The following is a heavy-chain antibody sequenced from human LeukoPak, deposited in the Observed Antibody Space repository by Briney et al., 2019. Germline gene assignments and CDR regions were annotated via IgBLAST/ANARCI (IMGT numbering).Heavy chain of an antibody. D-gene: IGHD3-10*01. CDR3: AKDRYGSGSYPNWFDP. V-gene: IGHV3-23*01. CDR1: GFTSSSYA. Sequence: GGSLRLSCAASGFTSSSYAMSWVRQAPGKGLEWVSAISGSGGSTYYADSVKGRFTISRDNSKNTLYLQMNSLRAEDTAVYYCAKDRYGSGSYPNWFDPWGQGTLVTVSS. CDR2: ISGSGGST. J-gene: IGHJ5*02.